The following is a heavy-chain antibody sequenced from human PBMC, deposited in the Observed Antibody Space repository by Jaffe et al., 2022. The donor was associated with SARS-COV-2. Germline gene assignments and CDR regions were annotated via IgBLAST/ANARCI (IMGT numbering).Heavy chain of an antibody. CDR3: TTHIEAVGTKAAFDI. V-gene: IGHV3-15*01. J-gene: IGHJ3*02. D-gene: IGHD6-13*01. Sequence: EVQLVESGGGLVKPGGSLRLSCAASGFTFSDAWMSWVRQAPGKGLEWVGRIKSKADGGTTDYAAPVKGRFTISRDDSKNTLYLQMNSLKTEDTAVYYCTTHIEAVGTKAAFDIWGQGTMVTVSS. CDR1: GFTFSDAW. CDR2: IKSKADGGTT.